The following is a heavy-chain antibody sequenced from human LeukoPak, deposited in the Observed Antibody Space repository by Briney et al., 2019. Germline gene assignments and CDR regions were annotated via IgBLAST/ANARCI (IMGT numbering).Heavy chain of an antibody. CDR2: IKKDGSEK. Sequence: GGSLRLSCAASGFTFSNYAMSWLRQAPGKGLEWVAKIKKDGSEKHYVDSVKGRFTISRDNAKNSLYLQMSSLRAEDTAVFYCARYYYGSGTSFDPWGQGTLVTVSS. CDR1: GFTFSNYA. J-gene: IGHJ5*02. V-gene: IGHV3-7*01. CDR3: ARYYYGSGTSFDP. D-gene: IGHD3-10*01.